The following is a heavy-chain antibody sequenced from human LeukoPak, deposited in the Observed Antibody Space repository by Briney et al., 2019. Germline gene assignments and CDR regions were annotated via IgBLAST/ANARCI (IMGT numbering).Heavy chain of an antibody. Sequence: TGGSLRLSCAASGFTFDDYAMHWVRQAPGKGLEWVSLISWDGGSTYYADSVKGRFTISRDNSKNSLYLQMNSLRVEDTAVYYCARDAVAGTEWWLDPWGQGTLVTVSS. CDR1: GFTFDDYA. J-gene: IGHJ5*02. CDR3: ARDAVAGTEWWLDP. D-gene: IGHD6-19*01. CDR2: ISWDGGST. V-gene: IGHV3-43D*03.